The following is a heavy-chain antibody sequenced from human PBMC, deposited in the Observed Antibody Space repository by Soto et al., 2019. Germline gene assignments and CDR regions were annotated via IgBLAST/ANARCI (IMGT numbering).Heavy chain of an antibody. CDR3: ARGGVTTVRAFDI. J-gene: IGHJ3*02. D-gene: IGHD4-17*01. Sequence: SVKVSCKASGGTFSSYAISWVRQAPGQGLEWMGGIIPIFGTANYAQKFQGRVTITADESTSTAYMELSSLRSEDAAVYYCARGGVTTVRAFDIWGQGTMVTASS. CDR1: GGTFSSYA. CDR2: IIPIFGTA. V-gene: IGHV1-69*13.